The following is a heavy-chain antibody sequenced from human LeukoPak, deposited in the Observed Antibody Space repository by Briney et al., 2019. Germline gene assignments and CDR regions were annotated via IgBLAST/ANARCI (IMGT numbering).Heavy chain of an antibody. CDR1: GYTFTGYY. CDR2: INPNSGGT. J-gene: IGHJ4*02. D-gene: IGHD4-23*01. Sequence: ASVKVSCKASGYTFTGYYKHWVRQAPGQGLEWMGWINPNSGGTNYAQKLQGRVTMTTDTSTSTAYMELRSLRSDDTAVYYCARGPPTVVKTQTPFDYWGQGTLVTVSS. CDR3: ARGPPTVVKTQTPFDY. V-gene: IGHV1-2*02.